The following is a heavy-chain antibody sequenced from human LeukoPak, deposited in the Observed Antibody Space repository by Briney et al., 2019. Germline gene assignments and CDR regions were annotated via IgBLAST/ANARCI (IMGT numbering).Heavy chain of an antibody. CDR3: AREAAAGWVDY. Sequence: SQTLSLTCAISEDSVSSNSGVWTWIRQSPSRGFEWLGRTFYRSKWYNHYAVSVKSRITINPDTSKNQFSLQLNSVTPEDTAVYYCAREAAAGWVDYWGQGTLVTVSS. J-gene: IGHJ4*02. D-gene: IGHD6-13*01. CDR2: TFYRSKWYN. CDR1: EDSVSSNSGV. V-gene: IGHV6-1*01.